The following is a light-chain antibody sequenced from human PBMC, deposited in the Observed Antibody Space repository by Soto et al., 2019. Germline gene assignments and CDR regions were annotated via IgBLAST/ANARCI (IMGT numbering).Light chain of an antibody. CDR3: RSYTSSSIYV. V-gene: IGLV2-14*01. J-gene: IGLJ1*01. CDR1: SSDVGGYNY. CDR2: DVS. Sequence: QSVLTQPASVSRSPGQSITISCTGTSSDVGGYNYVSWYQQLPGKAPKLMIYDVSDRPSGVSNRFSGSKSGNTASLTISGLQAEDEAAYYCRSYTSSSIYVFGNATTVTVL.